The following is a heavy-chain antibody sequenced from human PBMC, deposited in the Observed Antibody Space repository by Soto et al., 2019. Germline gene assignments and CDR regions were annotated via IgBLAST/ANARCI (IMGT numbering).Heavy chain of an antibody. CDR2: ISNDGVHT. CDR1: GFTFTTYC. D-gene: IGHD7-27*01. J-gene: IGHJ6*02. V-gene: IGHV3-64*07. Sequence: EVQLVESGGGLVQPGGSLRLSCVASGFTFTTYCLHWVRQAPGKGLEYLSAISNDGVHTYYADSVKNRFTISRDNSKDTLDLNMGSVRPEDMAVYYCARGNLPWDYHSYGMDVWGQGATVTVSS. CDR3: ARGNLPWDYHSYGMDV.